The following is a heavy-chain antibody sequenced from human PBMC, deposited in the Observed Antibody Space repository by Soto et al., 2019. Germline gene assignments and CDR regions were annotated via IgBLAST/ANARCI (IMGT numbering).Heavy chain of an antibody. CDR3: ARWGLEVTTLRVLLPNTWFDP. CDR1: GGSISSGGYY. J-gene: IGHJ5*02. V-gene: IGHV4-31*03. D-gene: IGHD4-17*01. CDR2: IYYSGST. Sequence: QVQLQESGPGLVKPSQTLSLTCTVSGGSISSGGYYWSWIRQHPGKGLEWIGYIYYSGSTYYNPSLKSRVTRSVDTSKNQFSLKLSSVTAADTAVYYCARWGLEVTTLRVLLPNTWFDPWGQGTLVTVSS.